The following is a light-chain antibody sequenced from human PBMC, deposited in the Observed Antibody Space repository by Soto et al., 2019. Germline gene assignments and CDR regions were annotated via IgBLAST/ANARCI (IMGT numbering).Light chain of an antibody. J-gene: IGKJ4*01. CDR2: RAS. CDR1: QSISSW. V-gene: IGKV1-5*03. CDR3: QQYDSFSLT. Sequence: DIQMTQSPSTLSASVGDRVIITCRASQSISSWLAWYQQKPEKAPKRLIYRASSLESGVPSRFSGSGSGTEFTLTISSLQPDDFATYYCQQYDSFSLTFGGGTKVEIK.